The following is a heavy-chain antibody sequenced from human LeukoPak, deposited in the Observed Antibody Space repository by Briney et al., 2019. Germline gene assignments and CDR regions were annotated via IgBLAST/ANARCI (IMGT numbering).Heavy chain of an antibody. V-gene: IGHV3-11*01. CDR2: ISSSGSTI. Sequence: GGSLRLSCAASGFTFSDYYMSWIRQALGKGLEWVSYISSSGSTIYYADSVKGRFTLSRDNAKNSLYLQMNSLRAEDTAVYYCASQYYDFWSANTGPPYWGQGTLVTVSS. CDR3: ASQYYDFWSANTGPPY. D-gene: IGHD3-3*01. CDR1: GFTFSDYY. J-gene: IGHJ4*02.